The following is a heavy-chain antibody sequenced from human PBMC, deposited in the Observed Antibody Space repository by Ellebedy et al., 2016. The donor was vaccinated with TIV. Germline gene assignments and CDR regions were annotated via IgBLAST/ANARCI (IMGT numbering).Heavy chain of an antibody. V-gene: IGHV1-69*10. D-gene: IGHD1-26*01. Sequence: AASVKVSCKASGGSFSSYVISWVRQAPGQGLEWMGGIIPVLETPNYAQKFQGRLTVSADKSTNTAYMELSSLPSEDTAVYYCAADLASVGQWGQGTLVIVSS. J-gene: IGHJ1*01. CDR3: AADLASVGQ. CDR1: GGSFSSYV. CDR2: IIPVLETP.